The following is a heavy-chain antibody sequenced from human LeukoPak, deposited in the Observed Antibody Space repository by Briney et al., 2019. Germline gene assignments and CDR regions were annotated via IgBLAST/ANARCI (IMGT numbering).Heavy chain of an antibody. V-gene: IGHV4-39*07. CDR2: IYYSGST. CDR1: GGSISSSSYY. CDR3: ARVVLMVYAIVYP. D-gene: IGHD2-8*01. Sequence: SETLSLTCTVSGGSISSSSYYWGWIRQPPGKGLEWIGSIYYSGSTYYNPSLKSRVTISVDTSKNQFSLKLSSVTAADTAVYYCARVVLMVYAIVYPWGQGTLVTVSS. J-gene: IGHJ5*02.